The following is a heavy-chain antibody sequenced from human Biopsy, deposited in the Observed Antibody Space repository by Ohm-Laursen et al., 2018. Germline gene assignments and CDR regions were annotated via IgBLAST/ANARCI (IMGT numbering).Heavy chain of an antibody. V-gene: IGHV1-69*13. CDR1: GYSFNIYG. Sequence: AASVKVSCKTSGYSFNIYGISWVRQAPGQGLEWMGEINSMFGTTNYAQTFQGRVTITADESTSTAYMEVSSLRSEDTAVYYCAKRGVERGRPLAYWGQGTLVTVSS. D-gene: IGHD1-1*01. CDR3: AKRGVERGRPLAY. J-gene: IGHJ4*02. CDR2: INSMFGTT.